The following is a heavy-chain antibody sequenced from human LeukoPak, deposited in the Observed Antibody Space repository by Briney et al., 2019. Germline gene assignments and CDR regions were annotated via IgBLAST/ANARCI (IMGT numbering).Heavy chain of an antibody. Sequence: ASVKVSCKASGYTFTSYDINWVRQATGQGLEWMGWMNPNSGNTGYAQKFQGRVTMIRNTSISTAYMELSSLRSEDTAVYYCARAGTGYDFWSGYWYYYYYMGVWGKGTTVTVSS. J-gene: IGHJ6*03. CDR1: GYTFTSYD. CDR2: MNPNSGNT. V-gene: IGHV1-8*01. D-gene: IGHD3-3*01. CDR3: ARAGTGYDFWSGYWYYYYYMGV.